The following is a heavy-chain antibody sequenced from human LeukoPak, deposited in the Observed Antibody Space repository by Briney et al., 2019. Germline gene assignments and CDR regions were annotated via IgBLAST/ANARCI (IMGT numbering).Heavy chain of an antibody. D-gene: IGHD5-24*01. V-gene: IGHV3-21*01. CDR1: GFTFDDYA. CDR2: ISSSSSYI. Sequence: GGSLRLSCAASGFTFDDYAMNWVRQAPGKGLEWFSSISSSSSYIYYADSVKGRFTISRDNAKNSLYLQMNSLRAEDTAVYYCARAARGEMAYFDYWGQGTLVTVSS. J-gene: IGHJ4*02. CDR3: ARAARGEMAYFDY.